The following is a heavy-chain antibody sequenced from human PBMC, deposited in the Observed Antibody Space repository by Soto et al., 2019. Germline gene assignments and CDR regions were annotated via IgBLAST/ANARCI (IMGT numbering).Heavy chain of an antibody. CDR2: ISKDGGVK. Sequence: QVPLVESGGGVVQPGRSLRLSCAASGFTFSSYGMHWVLQAPGKGLEWVAVISKDGGVKYYAESVKGRFTISRDNSKNTLYLQMNSLGAEDTAAYYCTGEVASGYWGQGTLVTVSS. CDR1: GFTFSSYG. V-gene: IGHV3-30*03. J-gene: IGHJ4*02. D-gene: IGHD2-8*02. CDR3: TGEVASGY.